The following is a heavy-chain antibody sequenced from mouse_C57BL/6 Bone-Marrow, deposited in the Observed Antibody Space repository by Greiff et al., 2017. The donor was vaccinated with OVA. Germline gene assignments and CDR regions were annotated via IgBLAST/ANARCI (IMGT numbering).Heavy chain of an antibody. V-gene: IGHV1-72*01. Sequence: VQLQQPGAELVKPGASVKLSCKASGYTFTSYWMHWVKQRPGRGLEWIGRIDPNRGGTKYTAKFQSKATLTVDKTSSTAYMQLSRLTSEDSAVYAGAGGNQYYDAMDDWGQGTSVTVSS. CDR3: AGGNQYYDAMDD. D-gene: IGHD2-1*01. CDR1: GYTFTSYW. J-gene: IGHJ4*01. CDR2: IDPNRGGT.